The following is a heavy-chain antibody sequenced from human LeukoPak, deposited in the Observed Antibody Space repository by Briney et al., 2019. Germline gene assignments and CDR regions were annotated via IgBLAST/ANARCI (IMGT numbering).Heavy chain of an antibody. CDR3: AREIESMDV. Sequence: GGSLRLSCAASGFTFSSYAMHWVCQARGKGLEWVAVISYDGSNKYYADSVKGRFTISRDNSKNTLYLQMNSLRAEDTAVYYCAREIESMDVWGQGATVTVSS. J-gene: IGHJ6*02. CDR2: ISYDGSNK. CDR1: GFTFSSYA. V-gene: IGHV3-30-3*01.